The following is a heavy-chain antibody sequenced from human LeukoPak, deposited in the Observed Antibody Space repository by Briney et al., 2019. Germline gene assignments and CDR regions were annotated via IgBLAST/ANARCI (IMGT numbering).Heavy chain of an antibody. D-gene: IGHD3-9*01. V-gene: IGHV3-23*01. CDR2: ISGSGGST. CDR3: AKASFYDILTGYPQAFDP. J-gene: IGHJ5*02. Sequence: PGGSLRLSCAASGFTFSSYAMSWVRQAPGKGLEWVSAISGSGGSTYYADSVKGRFTISRDNSKNTLYLQMNSLRAEDTAVYYCAKASFYDILTGYPQAFDPWGQGTLVTVSS. CDR1: GFTFSSYA.